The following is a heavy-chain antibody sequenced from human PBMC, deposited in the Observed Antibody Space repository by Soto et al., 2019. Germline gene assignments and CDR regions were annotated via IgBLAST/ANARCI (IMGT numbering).Heavy chain of an antibody. D-gene: IGHD4-4*01. CDR2: ISGSGGST. V-gene: IGHV3-23*01. J-gene: IGHJ6*02. Sequence: PGGSLRLSCAASGFTFSSYAMSWVRQAPGKGLEWVSAISGSGGSTYYADSVKGRFTISRDNSKNTLYLQMNSLRAEDTAVYYCAKDKRATVTDYYYYYGMDVWGQGTTVTVSS. CDR1: GFTFSSYA. CDR3: AKDKRATVTDYYYYYGMDV.